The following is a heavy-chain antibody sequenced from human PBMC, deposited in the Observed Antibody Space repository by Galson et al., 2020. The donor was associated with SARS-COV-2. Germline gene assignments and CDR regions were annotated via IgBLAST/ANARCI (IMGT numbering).Heavy chain of an antibody. J-gene: IGHJ6*02. CDR1: GFTFSSYG. CDR3: AKESSISYGMDV. CDR2: IWYDGSNK. V-gene: IGHV3-33*06. Sequence: GESLKISCAASGFTFSSYGMHWVRQAPGKGLEWVAVIWYDGSNKYYADSVKGRFTISRDNSKNTLYLQMNSLRAEDTAVYYCAKESSISYGMDVWGQGTTVTVSS.